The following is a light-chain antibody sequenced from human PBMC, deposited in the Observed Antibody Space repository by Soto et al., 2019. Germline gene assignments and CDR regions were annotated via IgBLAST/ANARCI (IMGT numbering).Light chain of an antibody. CDR1: QSVSSN. CDR2: GTS. CDR3: QQYNNFWT. Sequence: EIVMTQSPATRSVSPGETATLSCRASQSVSSNLAWYQQKPGQAPRLLIYGTSTRATDIPARFSGSGSGTEFTLTISSLQSEDFAVYYCQQYNNFWTFGQGTKVEIK. J-gene: IGKJ1*01. V-gene: IGKV3-15*01.